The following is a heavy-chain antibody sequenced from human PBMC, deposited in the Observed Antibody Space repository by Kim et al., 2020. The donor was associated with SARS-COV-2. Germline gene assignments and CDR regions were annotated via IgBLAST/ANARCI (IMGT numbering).Heavy chain of an antibody. CDR1: GFSLSDNGEG. V-gene: IGHV2-5*02. CDR2: IYWDDDK. CDR3: SHRHISVGARNWFHP. D-gene: IGHD2-21*01. Sequence: SGPTLVKPAENLTLTCSFSGFSLSDNGEGVAWIRQPPGQPLEWLGIIYWDDDKRYNPSLKTRLTIAKDTSKSQVVLTMTNMAPADTASYYCSHRHISVGARNWFHPWGQGTLVTFSS. J-gene: IGHJ5*02.